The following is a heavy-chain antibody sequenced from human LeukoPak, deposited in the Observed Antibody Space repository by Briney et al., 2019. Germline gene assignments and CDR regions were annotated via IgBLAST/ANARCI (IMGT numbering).Heavy chain of an antibody. CDR1: GFTFSSYA. CDR2: ISGNGGST. Sequence: GGSLRLSCAASGFTFSSYAMHWVRQAPGKGLEFVSAISGNGGSTYYANSVKDRFTISRDNSENTLYLQMGSLRAEDMAVYYCARDSHGPYYFYYYMDVWGKGTTVTVSS. V-gene: IGHV3-64*01. J-gene: IGHJ6*03. CDR3: ARDSHGPYYFYYYMDV. D-gene: IGHD5-18*01.